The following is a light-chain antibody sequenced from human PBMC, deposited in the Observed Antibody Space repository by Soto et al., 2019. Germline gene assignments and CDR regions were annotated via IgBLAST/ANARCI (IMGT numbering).Light chain of an antibody. J-gene: IGKJ5*01. V-gene: IGKV3-15*01. CDR2: GAS. Sequence: EIVMTQSPATLSVSPGERATFSCRASQSVSSNLAWYQQKPGQAPRLLIYGASIRATGIPARFSGSGSGTEFTLTISSLEPEDFAVYYCQQRSNWITFGQGTRLEIK. CDR1: QSVSSN. CDR3: QQRSNWIT.